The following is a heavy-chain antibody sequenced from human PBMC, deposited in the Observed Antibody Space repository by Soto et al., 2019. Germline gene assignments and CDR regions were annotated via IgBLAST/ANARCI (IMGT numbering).Heavy chain of an antibody. CDR3: AHAYGGTSWPNDAFDV. V-gene: IGHV2-5*02. J-gene: IGHJ3*01. D-gene: IGHD2-2*01. Sequence: QLTLKESGPTLVKPTQTLTLTCTFSGFSLSTDVVGVGWIRQPPGKALEWLALIYWDDDQRYSPSLKTRLTITKDTSKNQVVLTMTNMDPVDTATYYCAHAYGGTSWPNDAFDVWGQGTVVTVSS. CDR2: IYWDDDQ. CDR1: GFSLSTDVVG.